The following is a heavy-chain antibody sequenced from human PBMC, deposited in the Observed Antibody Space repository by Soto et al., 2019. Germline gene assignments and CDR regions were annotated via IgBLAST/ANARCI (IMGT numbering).Heavy chain of an antibody. Sequence: QVQLQESGPGLVKPSQTLSLTCTVSGGSISSGDYYWSWIRQHPGKGLEWIGYIYYSGSTYYNPXXKSRVTISVAXXKXQXXRTLSSVTAADTAGYYCARVPYYYDSSGSLYYFDYWGQGTLVTVSS. CDR3: ARVPYYYDSSGSLYYFDY. V-gene: IGHV4-31*03. J-gene: IGHJ4*02. D-gene: IGHD3-22*01. CDR1: GGSISSGDYY. CDR2: IYYSGST.